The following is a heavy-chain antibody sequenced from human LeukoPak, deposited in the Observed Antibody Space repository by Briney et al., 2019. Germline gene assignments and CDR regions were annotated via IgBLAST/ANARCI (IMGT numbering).Heavy chain of an antibody. CDR3: AKAISPSFIVVVPAAQTLDY. Sequence: GGSLRLSCAASGFTFSSYATSWVRQAPGKGLEWVSAISGSGGSTYYADSVKGRFTISRDNSKNTLYLQMNSLRAEDTAVYYCAKAISPSFIVVVPAAQTLDYWGQGTLVTVSS. CDR1: GFTFSSYA. CDR2: ISGSGGST. J-gene: IGHJ4*02. D-gene: IGHD2-2*01. V-gene: IGHV3-23*01.